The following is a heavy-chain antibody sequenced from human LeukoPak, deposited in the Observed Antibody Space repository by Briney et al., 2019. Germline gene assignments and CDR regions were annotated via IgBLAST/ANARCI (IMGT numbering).Heavy chain of an antibody. CDR1: GGSISSSNW. J-gene: IGHJ4*02. CDR3: ARDPGLLWFGELRGFDY. Sequence: SETLSLTCAVSGGSISSSNWWSWVRQPPGKGLGWIGEIYHSGSTNYNPSLKSRVTISVDKSKNQFSLKLSSVTAADTAVYYCARDPGLLWFGELRGFDYWGQGTLVTVSS. CDR2: IYHSGST. D-gene: IGHD3-10*01. V-gene: IGHV4-4*02.